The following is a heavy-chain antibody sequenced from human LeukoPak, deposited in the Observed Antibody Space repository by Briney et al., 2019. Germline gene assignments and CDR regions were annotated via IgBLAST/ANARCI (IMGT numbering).Heavy chain of an antibody. J-gene: IGHJ4*02. CDR2: INPSGGST. CDR3: AASYYYDSSGYYHSEFDY. CDR1: GYTFTSYY. V-gene: IGHV1-46*01. D-gene: IGHD3-22*01. Sequence: ASVKVSCTASGYTFTSYYMHWVRQAPGQGLEWMGIINPSGGSTSYAQKFQGRVTMTRDTSTSTVYMELSSLRSEDTAVYYCAASYYYDSSGYYHSEFDYWGQGTLVTVSS.